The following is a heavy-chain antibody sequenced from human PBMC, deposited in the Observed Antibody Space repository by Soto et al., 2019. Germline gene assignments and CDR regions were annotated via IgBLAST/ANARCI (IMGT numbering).Heavy chain of an antibody. J-gene: IGHJ4*02. V-gene: IGHV3-30*18. CDR2: IWYDGSNK. D-gene: IGHD3-10*01. CDR3: AKARHGSGTYSYFDY. CDR1: GFTFSSYA. Sequence: QVQLVESGGGVVQPGRSLRLSCAASGFTFSSYAMRWVRQAPGNGLEWVAVIWYDGSNKNYADSVKGRFTISRDNSKNTLYLQMNSLRTEDTAVYYCAKARHGSGTYSYFDYWGQGILVTVSS.